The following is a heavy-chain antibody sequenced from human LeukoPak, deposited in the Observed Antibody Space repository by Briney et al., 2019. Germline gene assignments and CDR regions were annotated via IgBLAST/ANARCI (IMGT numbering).Heavy chain of an antibody. Sequence: ASVKVSCKASGYTFTDYYMHWVRQAPGQGLEWMGWINPNSGGTNYAQKFQGRVTMTRDTSISTAYMELSRLRSDDTAVYYCARGPIAQGYCSSTSCYNDAFDIWGQGTMVTVSS. J-gene: IGHJ3*02. CDR3: ARGPIAQGYCSSTSCYNDAFDI. CDR1: GYTFTDYY. CDR2: INPNSGGT. D-gene: IGHD2-2*02. V-gene: IGHV1-2*02.